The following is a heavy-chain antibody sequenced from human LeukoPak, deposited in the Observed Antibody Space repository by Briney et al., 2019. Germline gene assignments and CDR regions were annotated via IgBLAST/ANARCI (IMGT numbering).Heavy chain of an antibody. CDR3: ARNYGDPPGDFDY. D-gene: IGHD4-17*01. J-gene: IGHJ4*02. CDR2: IYYSGST. V-gene: IGHV4-38-2*02. Sequence: SETLSLTCTVSGYSINSGHYWGWIRQPPGKGLEWIGSIYYSGSTYYNPSLKSRVTISVDTSKNQFSLKLSSVTAADTAVYYCARNYGDPPGDFDYWGQGTLVTVSS. CDR1: GYSINSGHY.